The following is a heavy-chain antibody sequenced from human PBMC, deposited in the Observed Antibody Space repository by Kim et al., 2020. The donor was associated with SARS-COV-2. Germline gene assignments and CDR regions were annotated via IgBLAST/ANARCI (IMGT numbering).Heavy chain of an antibody. CDR3: ITPTPESYSYYLFDH. CDR2: IKGELDGGTT. Sequence: GGSLRLSCAASGFTFSNAWMTWVRQAPGKGLEWVGRIKGELDGGTTDYAAPVKGRFTISRDDSKNTLYLQMNSLRIEDTAVYYCITPTPESYSYYLFDH. D-gene: IGHD3-10*01. V-gene: IGHV3-15*01. CDR1: GFTFSNAW. J-gene: IGHJ4*01.